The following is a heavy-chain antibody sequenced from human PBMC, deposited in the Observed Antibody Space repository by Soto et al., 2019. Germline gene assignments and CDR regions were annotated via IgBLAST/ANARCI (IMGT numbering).Heavy chain of an antibody. CDR3: ARGGGVYYFDY. D-gene: IGHD2-8*02. V-gene: IGHV4-34*01. CDR1: GGSFSGYY. J-gene: IGHJ4*02. CDR2: IYHSGST. Sequence: SETLSLTCAVYGGSFSGYYWSWIRQPPGKGLEWIGYIYHSGSTYYNPSLKSRVTISVDRSKNQFSLKLSSVTAADTAVYYCARGGGVYYFDYWGQGTLVTVSS.